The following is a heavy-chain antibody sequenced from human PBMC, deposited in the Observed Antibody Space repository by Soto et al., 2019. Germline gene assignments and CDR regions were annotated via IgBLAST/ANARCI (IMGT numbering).Heavy chain of an antibody. Sequence: GGSLRLSCAASGFTFSSYSMNWVRQAPGKGLEWVSSISSSSSYIYYADSVKGRFTISRDNAKNSLYLQMNSLRAEDTAVYYCARVVGGVQYYYYGMDVWGQGTTVTAP. CDR1: GFTFSSYS. CDR2: ISSSSSYI. CDR3: ARVVGGVQYYYYGMDV. J-gene: IGHJ6*02. D-gene: IGHD3-16*01. V-gene: IGHV3-21*01.